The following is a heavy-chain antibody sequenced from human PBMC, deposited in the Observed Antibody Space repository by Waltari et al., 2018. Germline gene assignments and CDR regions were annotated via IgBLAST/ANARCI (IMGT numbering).Heavy chain of an antibody. CDR2: MRYDGSTG. D-gene: IGHD3-10*01. Sequence: QEHLLQSGGGVVHPGGSLRLSCEASGFIFSKYDMNWVGQAPGKGLEWVAVMRYDGSTGYYADSVKGRFTISRDNSKNTLHLQMNSLRAEDTALYYCAKDRSSDFYYGMDVWGQGTTVTVSS. V-gene: IGHV3-33*06. CDR1: GFIFSKYD. CDR3: AKDRSSDFYYGMDV. J-gene: IGHJ6*02.